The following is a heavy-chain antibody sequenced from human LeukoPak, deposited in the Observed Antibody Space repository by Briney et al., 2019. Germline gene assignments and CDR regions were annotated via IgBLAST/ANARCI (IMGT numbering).Heavy chain of an antibody. D-gene: IGHD3/OR15-3a*01. V-gene: IGHV4-30-2*01. J-gene: IGHJ6*02. Sequence: SETLSLTCAVSGGSISSGGYSWSWIRQPPGKGLEWIGYIYHSGSTYYNPSLKSRVTMSVDRSKNQFSLKLSSVTAADTAVDYCARLLSGLGYGMDVWGQGTTVTVSS. CDR3: ARLLSGLGYGMDV. CDR1: GGSISSGGYS. CDR2: IYHSGST.